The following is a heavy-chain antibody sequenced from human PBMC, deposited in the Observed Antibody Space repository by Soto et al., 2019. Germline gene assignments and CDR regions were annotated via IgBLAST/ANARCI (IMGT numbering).Heavy chain of an antibody. D-gene: IGHD6-25*01. CDR1: GFTFSSYS. Sequence: GGSLRLSCAASGFTFSSYSMNWVRQAPGKGLEWVSSISSSSSYIYYADSVKGRFTISRDNAKNSLYLQMNSLRAEDTAVYYCARAQREVTPPGYYYYMDVWGKRTTVTVSS. V-gene: IGHV3-21*01. J-gene: IGHJ6*03. CDR2: ISSSSSYI. CDR3: ARAQREVTPPGYYYYMDV.